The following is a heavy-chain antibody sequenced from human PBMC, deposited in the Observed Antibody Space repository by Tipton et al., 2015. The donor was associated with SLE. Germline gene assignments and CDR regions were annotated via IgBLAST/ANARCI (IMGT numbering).Heavy chain of an antibody. D-gene: IGHD3-22*01. V-gene: IGHV4-38-2*01. J-gene: IGHJ4*02. Sequence: TLSLTCAVSGYSISSGYYWGWIRQPPGKGLEWIGYIYYSGSTYYNPSLKSRVTISVDTSKNQFSLKLSPVTAADTAVYYCDSQSSGYHYYFGYWGQGTLVSVAS. CDR2: IYYSGST. CDR3: DSQSSGYHYYFGY. CDR1: GYSISSGYY.